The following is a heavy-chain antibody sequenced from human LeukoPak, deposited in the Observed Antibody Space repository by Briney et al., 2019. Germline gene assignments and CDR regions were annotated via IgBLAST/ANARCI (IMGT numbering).Heavy chain of an antibody. D-gene: IGHD6-19*01. CDR3: ARENTFSSGYNWFDP. V-gene: IGHV4-61*01. Sequence: PSETLSLTCTVSGGSVSSGSYYWSWIRQPPGKGLEWIGYIYYSGSTNYNPSLKSRVTISVDTSKNQFSLKLSSVTAADTAVYYCARENTFSSGYNWFDPWGQGTLVTVSS. CDR1: GGSVSSGSYY. CDR2: IYYSGST. J-gene: IGHJ5*02.